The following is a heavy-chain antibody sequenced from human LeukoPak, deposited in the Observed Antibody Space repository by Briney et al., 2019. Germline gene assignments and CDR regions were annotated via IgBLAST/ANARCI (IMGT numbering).Heavy chain of an antibody. CDR2: VSYDGSNK. Sequence: PGGSLRLSCAASGFTFSSYAIHWVRQAPGKGLEWVAVVSYDGSNKYYADSVKGRFTISRDNSKNTVYLQMNSLRAEDTAVFYCAREYSSGWYVLGYWGQGTLVTVSS. V-gene: IGHV3-30*04. J-gene: IGHJ4*02. CDR3: AREYSSGWYVLGY. CDR1: GFTFSSYA. D-gene: IGHD6-19*01.